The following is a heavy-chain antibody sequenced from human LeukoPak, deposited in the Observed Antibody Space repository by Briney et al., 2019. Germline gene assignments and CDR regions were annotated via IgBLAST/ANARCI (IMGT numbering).Heavy chain of an antibody. V-gene: IGHV3-11*01. J-gene: IGHJ4*02. Sequence: PGGSLRLSCAASGFTFSDYYMSWIRQAPGKGLEWVSYISSSGSTIYYADSVKGRFTISRDNAKNSLYLQMNSLRAEDTAVYYCARGPTVLVGYCSSSSCQADYWGQGTLVTVSS. CDR3: ARGPTVLVGYCSSSSCQADY. CDR2: ISSSGSTI. D-gene: IGHD2-2*01. CDR1: GFTFSDYY.